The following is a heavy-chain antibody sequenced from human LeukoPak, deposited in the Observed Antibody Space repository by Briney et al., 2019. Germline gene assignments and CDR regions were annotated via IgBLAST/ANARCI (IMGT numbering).Heavy chain of an antibody. CDR2: ISADGGST. V-gene: IGHV3-43*02. J-gene: IGHJ4*02. CDR1: GLNFDDSA. Sequence: GGSLRLSCVASGLNFDDSAMHWVRQAPGKGLEWVSLISADGGSTFSADSVKGRFSISRDNSKNSLYPQMNSLRSEDTAMYYCAKESGKFDYWGQGTLVAVSS. CDR3: AKESGKFDY.